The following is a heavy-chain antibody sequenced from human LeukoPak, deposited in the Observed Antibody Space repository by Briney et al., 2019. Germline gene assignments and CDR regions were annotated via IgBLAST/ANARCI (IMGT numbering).Heavy chain of an antibody. V-gene: IGHV1-18*01. D-gene: IGHD2-15*01. CDR1: GYTFISYG. J-gene: IGHJ6*02. CDR2: ISAYNGNT. CDR3: ARRYCSGGSCYSDGYYGMDV. Sequence: ASVKVSCKASGYTFISYGISWVRQAPGQGLEWMGWISAYNGNTNYAQKLQGRVTMTTDTSTNTAYMELRSLRSDDTAVYYCARRYCSGGSCYSDGYYGMDVWGQGTTVTVSS.